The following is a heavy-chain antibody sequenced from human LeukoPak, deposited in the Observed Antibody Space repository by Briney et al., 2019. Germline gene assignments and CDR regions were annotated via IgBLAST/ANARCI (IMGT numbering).Heavy chain of an antibody. J-gene: IGHJ4*02. Sequence: GGSLRLSCAASGLTFSSYSMNWVRQAPGKGLEWVSSISSSSSYIYYADSVKGRFTISRDNAKNSLYLQMNSLRAEDTAVYYCARYCSSTSCYSGGWGQGTLVTVSS. V-gene: IGHV3-21*01. CDR2: ISSSSSYI. CDR1: GLTFSSYS. D-gene: IGHD2-2*02. CDR3: ARYCSSTSCYSGG.